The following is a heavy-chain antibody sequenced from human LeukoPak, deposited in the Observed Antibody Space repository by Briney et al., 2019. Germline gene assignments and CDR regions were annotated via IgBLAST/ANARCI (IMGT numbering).Heavy chain of an antibody. CDR2: VIPIFGTA. CDR1: GGTFSSYA. Sequence: GASVKVSCKASGGTFSSYAISWVRQAPGQGLEWMGGVIPIFGTANYAQKFQGRVTITADESTSTAYMELSSLRSEDTAVYYCARSPSRDYSSHDYWGQGTLVTVSS. J-gene: IGHJ4*02. CDR3: ARSPSRDYSSHDY. D-gene: IGHD6-13*01. V-gene: IGHV1-69*13.